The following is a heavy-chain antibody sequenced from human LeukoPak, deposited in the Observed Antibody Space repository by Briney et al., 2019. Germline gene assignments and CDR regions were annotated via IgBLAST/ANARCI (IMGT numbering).Heavy chain of an antibody. CDR2: IYPGDSDT. J-gene: IGHJ5*01. V-gene: IGHV5-51*01. CDR3: ATSRYRTNGVCYTQHDS. Sequence: GESLKISCKGSGYTFANYWIAWVRQMPGKGLEWMGIIYPGDSDTRYSPSFQGQVTISADKSIRSAYLQWSSLKASDTAMYYCATSRYRTNGVCYTQHDSWGQGTLVTVSS. CDR1: GYTFANYW. D-gene: IGHD2-8*01.